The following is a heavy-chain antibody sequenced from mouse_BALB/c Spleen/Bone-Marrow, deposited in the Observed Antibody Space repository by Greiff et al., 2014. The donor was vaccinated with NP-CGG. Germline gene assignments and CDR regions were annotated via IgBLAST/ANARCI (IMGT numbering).Heavy chain of an antibody. CDR1: GYTFTSYW. CDR3: ERDGNDPAWFAY. V-gene: IGHV1-87*01. CDR2: IYPGDGDT. D-gene: IGHD2-2*01. Sequence: VKVVESGAELARPGASVKLSCKASGYTFTSYWMQWVKQRPGQGLEWIGAIYPGDGDTRYTQKFKGKATLTADKSSSTAYMQLSSLASEDSAVYYWERDGNDPAWFAYWGQGTLVTVSA. J-gene: IGHJ3*01.